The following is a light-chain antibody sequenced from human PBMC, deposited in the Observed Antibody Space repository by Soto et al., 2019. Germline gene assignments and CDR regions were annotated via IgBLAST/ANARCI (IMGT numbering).Light chain of an antibody. CDR3: SSYTSSSTYV. Sequence: QSVLNQPASVSGSPGQSMTIPCTGTSSDVGGYNYVSWYQQHPGKAPKLMIYDVSNRPSGVSNRFSGSKSGNTASLTISGLQAEDEADYYCSSYTSSSTYVFGTGTKVTVL. J-gene: IGLJ1*01. CDR1: SSDVGGYNY. CDR2: DVS. V-gene: IGLV2-14*01.